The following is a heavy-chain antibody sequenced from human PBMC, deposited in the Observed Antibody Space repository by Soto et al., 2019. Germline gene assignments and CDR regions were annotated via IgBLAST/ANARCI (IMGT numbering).Heavy chain of an antibody. CDR2: ISSNGGST. V-gene: IGHV3-64*01. CDR3: ARGSNGYHFDY. CDR1: GFTFSSYA. Sequence: EVQLVESGGGLVQPGGSLRLSCAASGFTFSSYAMHWVRQAPGKGLEYVSAISSNGGSTYYANSVKGRFTISRDNSKNTLYLQMGSLRVEDMAVYYCARGSNGYHFDYWGQGTLVTVSS. D-gene: IGHD5-12*01. J-gene: IGHJ4*02.